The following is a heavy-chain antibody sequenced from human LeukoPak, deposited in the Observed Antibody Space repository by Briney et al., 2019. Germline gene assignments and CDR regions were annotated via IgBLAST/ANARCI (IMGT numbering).Heavy chain of an antibody. CDR1: GFIFNDHY. V-gene: IGHV3-72*01. CDR3: AREAIGSSRHFDY. D-gene: IGHD6-13*01. CDR2: TRNKANRYTT. Sequence: GGSLRLSCGASGFIFNDHYLDWVRQAPTKGLEWGVRTRNKANRYTTEYAASVKGRFTISRDDSKNSLYLQMNSLKTEDTAVYYCAREAIGSSRHFDYWGQGTLVTVSS. J-gene: IGHJ4*02.